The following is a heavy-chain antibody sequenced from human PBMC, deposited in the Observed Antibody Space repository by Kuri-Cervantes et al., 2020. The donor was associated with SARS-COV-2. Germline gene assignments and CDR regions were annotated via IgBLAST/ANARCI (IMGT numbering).Heavy chain of an antibody. J-gene: IGHJ4*02. CDR1: GFTFSSYS. Sequence: GGSLRLSCAASGFTFSSYSMNWVRQAPGKGLEWVSYISSSSSTIYYADSVKGRFTISRDNAKNSLYLQMNSLRDEDTAVYYCAGTLGEDIVVVPAATFDYWGQGTLVTVSS. CDR3: AGTLGEDIVVVPAATFDY. V-gene: IGHV3-48*02. D-gene: IGHD2-2*01. CDR2: ISSSSSTI.